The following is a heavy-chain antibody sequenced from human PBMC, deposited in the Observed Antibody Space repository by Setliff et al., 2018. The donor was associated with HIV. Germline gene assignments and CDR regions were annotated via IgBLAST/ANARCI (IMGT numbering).Heavy chain of an antibody. CDR1: GFTFSSYW. J-gene: IGHJ4*02. Sequence: PVGSLRLSCAASGFTFSSYWMHWVRQAPGKGLVWVSRINSDGSSTSYADSVKGRFTISRDNAKNTLYLQMNSLRAEDTAVYYCARGKIVVVPAAMRPFDYWGQGTLVTSPQ. V-gene: IGHV3-74*01. D-gene: IGHD2-2*01. CDR3: ARGKIVVVPAAMRPFDY. CDR2: INSDGSST.